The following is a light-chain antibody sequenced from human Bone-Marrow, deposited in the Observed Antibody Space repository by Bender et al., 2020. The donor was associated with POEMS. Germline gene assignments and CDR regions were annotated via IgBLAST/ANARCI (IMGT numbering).Light chain of an antibody. CDR1: ALPDQY. CDR2: KDT. J-gene: IGLJ3*02. V-gene: IGLV3-25*03. Sequence: SYELTQPPSVSVSPGQTARITCSGDALPDQYAYWFQQRPGQAPMVVIYKDTERPLGIPERFSGSSSGTTVTLTITGVQAEDEADYYCQSAESTGTYTVFGGGTKLT. CDR3: QSAESTGTYTV.